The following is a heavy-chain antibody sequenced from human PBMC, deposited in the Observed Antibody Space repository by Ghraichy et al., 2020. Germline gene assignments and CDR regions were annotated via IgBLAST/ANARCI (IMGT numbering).Heavy chain of an antibody. CDR3: ARDPLTADY. CDR2: INPNSGGT. J-gene: IGHJ4*02. D-gene: IGHD7-27*01. V-gene: IGHV1-2*02. Sequence: ASVKVSCKASGYSFTGYYMHWVRQAPGQGLEWMGWINPNSGGTNYAQKFQGRVTMTRHTSISTAYMALSRLRSDDTAIYYCARDPLTADYWGQGTLVTVSS. CDR1: GYSFTGYY.